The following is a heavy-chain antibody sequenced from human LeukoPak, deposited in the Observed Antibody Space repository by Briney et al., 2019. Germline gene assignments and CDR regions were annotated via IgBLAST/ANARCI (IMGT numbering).Heavy chain of an antibody. Sequence: ASVKVSCKASGYTFTSYYMHWVRQAPGQGLEWMGIINPSGGSTSYAQKFQGRVTMTRDTSTSTVYMELSSLRSEDTAVYYCARDRGLSLVVSRGTGYYVYYGMDVWGQGTTVTVSS. CDR1: GYTFTSYY. V-gene: IGHV1-46*01. CDR3: ARDRGLSLVVSRGTGYYVYYGMDV. CDR2: INPSGGST. D-gene: IGHD3-22*01. J-gene: IGHJ6*02.